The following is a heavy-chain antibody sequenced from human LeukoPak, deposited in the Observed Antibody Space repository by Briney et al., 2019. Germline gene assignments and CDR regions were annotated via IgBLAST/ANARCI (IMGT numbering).Heavy chain of an antibody. Sequence: GGSLRLSRAASGFTFSTYSMNWVRQVPGKGLEWVSYISSSSSTIYYTDSVKGRFTISRDNAKNSLYLQMNSLRAEDTAVYYCARGRRYFDYWDQGTLVTVSS. CDR3: ARGRRYFDY. J-gene: IGHJ4*02. CDR1: GFTFSTYS. V-gene: IGHV3-48*01. CDR2: ISSSSSTI.